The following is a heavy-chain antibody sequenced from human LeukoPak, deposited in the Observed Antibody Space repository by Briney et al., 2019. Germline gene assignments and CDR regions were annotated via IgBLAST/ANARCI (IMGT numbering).Heavy chain of an antibody. CDR2: IYTSGST. CDR1: GGSISSYY. J-gene: IGHJ5*02. D-gene: IGHD3-3*01. Sequence: SETLSLTCTVSGGSISSYYWSWIRQPAGKGLEWIGRIYTSGSTNYNPSLKSRVTISVDTSKNQFSLKLSSVTAADTAVYYCARGITIFGVVLYNWFDPWGQGTLVTVSS. V-gene: IGHV4-4*07. CDR3: ARGITIFGVVLYNWFDP.